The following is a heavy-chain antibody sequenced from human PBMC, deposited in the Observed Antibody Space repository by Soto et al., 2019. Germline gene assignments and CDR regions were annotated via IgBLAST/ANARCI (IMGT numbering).Heavy chain of an antibody. CDR2: IYYSGST. Sequence: SETLSLTCTVSGGSISSGDYYWSWIRQPPGKGLEWIGYIYYSGSTYYNPSLKSRVTISVDTSKNQFSLKLSSVTAADTAVYYCARGVSEYYYDSSGYYYYFDYWGQGTLVTVPQ. CDR1: GGSISSGDYY. J-gene: IGHJ4*02. D-gene: IGHD3-22*01. CDR3: ARGVSEYYYDSSGYYYYFDY. V-gene: IGHV4-30-4*01.